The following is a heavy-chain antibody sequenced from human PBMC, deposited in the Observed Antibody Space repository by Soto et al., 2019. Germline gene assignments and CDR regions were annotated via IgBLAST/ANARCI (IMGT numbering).Heavy chain of an antibody. CDR2: IYYSGST. CDR3: ARDHNGGDFDY. V-gene: IGHV4-30-2*01. Sequence: PSETLSLTCAVSGGSISSGGYSWSGIRQPPGKGLEWIGYIYYSGSTYYNPSLGSRVTISADSSKNEVSLKLSSVTAADSAVYYCARDHNGGDFDYWGQGSLVTVSS. D-gene: IGHD4-17*01. CDR1: GGSISSGGYS. J-gene: IGHJ4*02.